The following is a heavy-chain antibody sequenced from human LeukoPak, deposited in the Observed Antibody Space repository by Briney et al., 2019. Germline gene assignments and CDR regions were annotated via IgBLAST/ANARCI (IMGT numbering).Heavy chain of an antibody. CDR1: GFTFSSYW. V-gene: IGHV3-7*03. J-gene: IGHJ4*02. CDR2: INHNGNVN. Sequence: GGSLRLSCAASGFTFSSYWMNWARQAPGKGLEWVASINHNGNVNYYVDSVKGRFTISRDNAKNSLYLQMSSLRAEDTAIYYCARGRYSSTTYYFDSWGQGTLVTVSS. CDR3: ARGRYSSTTYYFDS. D-gene: IGHD6-13*01.